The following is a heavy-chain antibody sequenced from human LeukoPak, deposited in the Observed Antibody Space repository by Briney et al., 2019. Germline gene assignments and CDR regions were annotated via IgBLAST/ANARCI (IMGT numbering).Heavy chain of an antibody. D-gene: IGHD6-13*01. Sequence: KTSETLSLTCTVSGGSISSSSYYWGWIRQPPGEGLEWIGSMYYSGATYYNPSLKSRVTISVDTSKNQFSLKLNSAIVADTAVFYCARQRSSRWYNFDYWGQGTLVTVSS. CDR3: ARQRSSRWYNFDY. CDR1: GGSISSSSYY. V-gene: IGHV4-39*01. J-gene: IGHJ4*02. CDR2: MYYSGAT.